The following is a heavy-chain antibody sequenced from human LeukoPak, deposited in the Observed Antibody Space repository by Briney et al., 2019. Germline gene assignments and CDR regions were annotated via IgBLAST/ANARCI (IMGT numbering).Heavy chain of an antibody. V-gene: IGHV3-48*03. CDR1: RFTFSSYE. J-gene: IGHJ3*02. CDR2: ISGSGIK. D-gene: IGHD2-8*01. Sequence: GGSLRLSCAASRFTFSSYEMNWVRQAPGKGLVWVSYISGSGIKHYSDSVKGRFTISRDNAKNSLYLQMNSLRVEDTAVYYCAREDTGVAFDIWGQGTTVTV. CDR3: AREDTGVAFDI.